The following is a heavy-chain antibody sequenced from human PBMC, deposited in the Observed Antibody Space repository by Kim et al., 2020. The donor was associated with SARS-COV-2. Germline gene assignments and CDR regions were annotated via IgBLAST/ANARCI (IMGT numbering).Heavy chain of an antibody. J-gene: IGHJ3*02. CDR1: GGSISSSSYY. V-gene: IGHV4-39*01. CDR2: IYYSGST. Sequence: SETLSLTCTVSGGSISSSSYYWGWIRQPPGKGLEWIGSIYYSGSTYYNPSLKSRVTISVDTSKNQFSLKLSSVTAADTAVYYCARRCDQGAFDIWGQGTMVTVSS. CDR3: ARRCDQGAFDI. D-gene: IGHD2-2*01.